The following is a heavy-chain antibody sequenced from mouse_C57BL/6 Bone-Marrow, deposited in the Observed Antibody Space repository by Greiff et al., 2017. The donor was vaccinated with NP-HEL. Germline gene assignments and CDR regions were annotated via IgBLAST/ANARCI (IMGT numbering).Heavy chain of an antibody. CDR2: VYPGDGDT. Sequence: VQLQQSGAELVKPGAPVKISCQAFGYAFSSYWMNWVKERAGKGFGGVGQVYPGDGDTKYNGKFKGKATPTADESSTTAYMQVSSLTSEDSAVDFCARGDYGSSRFGYDMDYWGKGTSVTVSS. J-gene: IGHJ4*01. V-gene: IGHV1-80*01. CDR1: GYAFSSYW. CDR3: ARGDYGSSRFGYDMDY. D-gene: IGHD1-1*01.